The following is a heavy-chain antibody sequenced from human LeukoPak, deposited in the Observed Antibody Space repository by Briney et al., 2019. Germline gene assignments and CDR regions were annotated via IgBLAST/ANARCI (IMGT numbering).Heavy chain of an antibody. V-gene: IGHV1-2*02. D-gene: IGHD2-2*01. Sequence: GASVKVSCEASGYTFTGYYMHWVRQAPGQGLEWMGWINPNSGGTSYAQKFQGRVTMTRDTSISTAYMELSRLRSDDTAVYYCASEPAAMAEVDYYYGMDVWGQGTTVTVSS. CDR1: GYTFTGYY. CDR3: ASEPAAMAEVDYYYGMDV. J-gene: IGHJ6*02. CDR2: INPNSGGT.